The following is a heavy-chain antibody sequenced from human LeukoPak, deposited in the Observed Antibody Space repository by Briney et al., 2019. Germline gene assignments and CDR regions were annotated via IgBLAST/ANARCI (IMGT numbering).Heavy chain of an antibody. CDR3: AKLVPRGYNSGLLDY. D-gene: IGHD1-1*01. J-gene: IGHJ4*02. CDR1: GGSISSGFYY. CDR2: IYYSGST. V-gene: IGHV4-31*03. Sequence: SETLSLTCTVSGGSISSGFYYWSWIRQHPGKGLEWIGYIYYSGSTYYNPSLKSRVTISVDTSKNQFSLKLSSVAAADTAVFYCAKLVPRGYNSGLLDYWGQGTLVTVSS.